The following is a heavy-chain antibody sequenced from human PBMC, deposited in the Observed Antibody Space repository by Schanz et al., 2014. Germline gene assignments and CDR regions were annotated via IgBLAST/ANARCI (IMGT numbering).Heavy chain of an antibody. Sequence: QVQLVQSGAEVKKPGASVKVSCKASGYSFISHAIHWVRQAPGQRLEWMGWINAANGNTRYSQKFQGRVTITRDTSASTAYMELSSLRSEDTAVYYCATGPSGSLDYWGQGTLVTVSS. CDR2: INAANGNT. V-gene: IGHV1-3*01. CDR3: ATGPSGSLDY. CDR1: GYSFISHA. J-gene: IGHJ4*02. D-gene: IGHD3-10*01.